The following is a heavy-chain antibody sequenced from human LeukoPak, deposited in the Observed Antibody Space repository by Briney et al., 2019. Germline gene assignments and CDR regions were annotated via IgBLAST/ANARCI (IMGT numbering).Heavy chain of an antibody. Sequence: SQTLSLTCTVSGGSNSSGGYYWSWIRQHPGKGLEWIGYIYYSGSTYYNPSLKSRVTISVDTSKNQFSLKLSSVTAADTAVYYCARAPRITIFGVVIIRFDPWGQGTLVTVSS. J-gene: IGHJ5*02. CDR3: ARAPRITIFGVVIIRFDP. D-gene: IGHD3-3*01. CDR1: GGSNSSGGYY. CDR2: IYYSGST. V-gene: IGHV4-31*03.